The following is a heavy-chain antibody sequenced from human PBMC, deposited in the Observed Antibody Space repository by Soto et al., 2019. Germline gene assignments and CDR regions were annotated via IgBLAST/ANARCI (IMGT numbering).Heavy chain of an antibody. J-gene: IGHJ4*02. CDR2: ISSSSSYI. CDR1: GFTFSSYS. V-gene: IGHV3-21*01. CDR3: ARVAEGQANYHGSGSSSGY. Sequence: EVQLVESGGGLVKPGGSLRLSCAASGFTFSSYSMNWVRQAPGKGLEWVSSISSSSSYIYYADSVKGRFTISRDNAKNSLYLQRKGLGAEDTAVYYCARVAEGQANYHGSGSSSGYWGQGTLVTVSS. D-gene: IGHD3-10*01.